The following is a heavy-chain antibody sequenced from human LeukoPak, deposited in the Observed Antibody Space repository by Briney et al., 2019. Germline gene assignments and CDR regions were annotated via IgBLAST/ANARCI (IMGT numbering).Heavy chain of an antibody. J-gene: IGHJ4*02. Sequence: GGSLRLSCAASGFTFSSYSMNWVRQAPGKGLEWVSSISSSSSYIYCADSVKGRFTISRDNAKNSLYLQMNSLRAEDTAVYYCARVSSGCVDYWGQGTLVTVSS. D-gene: IGHD6-19*01. CDR2: ISSSSSYI. CDR1: GFTFSSYS. CDR3: ARVSSGCVDY. V-gene: IGHV3-21*01.